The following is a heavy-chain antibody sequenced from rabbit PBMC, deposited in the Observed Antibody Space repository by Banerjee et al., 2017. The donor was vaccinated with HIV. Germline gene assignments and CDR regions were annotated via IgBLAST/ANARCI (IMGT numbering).Heavy chain of an antibody. CDR1: GIDFSSYYY. V-gene: IGHV1S40*01. CDR3: ARQLAGDSDYNNLDL. CDR2: IYTGGDST. D-gene: IGHD8-1*01. Sequence: QSLEESGGDLVKPGASLTLTCTASGIDFSSYYYMCWVRQAPGKGLGWIACIYTGGDSTYYASWAKGRFTISKPSSTTVTLQMTSLTAADTATYFCARQLAGDSDYNNLDLWGPGTLVTVS. J-gene: IGHJ4*01.